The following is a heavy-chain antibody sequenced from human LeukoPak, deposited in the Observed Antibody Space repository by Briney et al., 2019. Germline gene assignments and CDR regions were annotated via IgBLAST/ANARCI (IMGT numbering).Heavy chain of an antibody. D-gene: IGHD3-3*01. J-gene: IGHJ4*02. CDR3: ARGVGPIFGVVRIDY. Sequence: SQTLSLTCTVSGGSISSGNYYWSWIRQPAGKGLEWIGHIYTSGSTNYNPSLKSRVTISVDTSKNQFSLKLSSVTAADTAVYYCARGVGPIFGVVRIDYWGQGTLVTVSS. V-gene: IGHV4-61*09. CDR1: GGSISSGNYY. CDR2: IYTSGST.